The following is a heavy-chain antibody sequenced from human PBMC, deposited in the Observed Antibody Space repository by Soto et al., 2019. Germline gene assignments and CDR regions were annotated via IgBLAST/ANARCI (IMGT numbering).Heavy chain of an antibody. J-gene: IGHJ4*02. CDR2: TYYGSKWYY. V-gene: IGHV6-1*01. CDR1: GDSVSSNSAA. Sequence: SQTLSLTCAISGDSVSSNSAAWNWIRQSPSRGLEWLGRTYYGSKWYYAYAVSVRSRITINADTSKNQFSLHLTSMTAEDTAVYYYARDGNWRLDYWGQGALVTVSS. D-gene: IGHD1-1*01. CDR3: ARDGNWRLDY.